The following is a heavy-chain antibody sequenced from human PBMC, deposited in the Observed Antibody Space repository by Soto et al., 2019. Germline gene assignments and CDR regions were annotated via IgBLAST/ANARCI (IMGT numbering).Heavy chain of an antibody. CDR1: GGSISSGGYY. D-gene: IGHD3-10*01. V-gene: IGHV4-31*03. J-gene: IGHJ4*02. Sequence: SETLSLTCTVSGGSISSGGYYWSWIRQHPGKGLEWIGYIYYSGSTYYNPSLKSRVTISVDTSKNQFSLKLSSVTAADTAVYYCARNYGSGRIDYWGQGTLVTVSS. CDR3: ARNYGSGRIDY. CDR2: IYYSGST.